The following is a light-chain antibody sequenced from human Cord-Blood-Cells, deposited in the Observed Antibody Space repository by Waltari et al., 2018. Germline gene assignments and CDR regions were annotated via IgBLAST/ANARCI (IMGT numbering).Light chain of an antibody. Sequence: QSALTQPASVSGSPGQSITISCSGTSSDVGCYNLVSWYQQHPGKAPKLMIYEVSKRPSGVSNRFSGSKSGNTASLTISGLQAEDEADYYCCSYAGRVFGGGTKLTVL. V-gene: IGLV2-23*02. J-gene: IGLJ3*02. CDR3: CSYAGRV. CDR2: EVS. CDR1: SSDVGCYNL.